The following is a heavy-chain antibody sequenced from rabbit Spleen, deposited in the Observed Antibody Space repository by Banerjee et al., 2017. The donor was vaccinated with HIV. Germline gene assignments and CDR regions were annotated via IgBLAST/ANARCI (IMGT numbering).Heavy chain of an antibody. CDR1: GFSFSNYYY. CDR3: ARDSGSDGDGGYAYTTDL. Sequence: QSLEESGGDLVKPGASLTLTCTASGFSFSNYYYMCWVRQAPGKGLEWIACIYAGSSNKIYYASWAKGRFTISKTSSTTVTLQMTSLTAADTATYFCARDSGSDGDGGYAYTTDLWGQGTLVTVS. V-gene: IGHV1S40*01. CDR2: IYAGSSNKI. J-gene: IGHJ3*01. D-gene: IGHD6-1*01.